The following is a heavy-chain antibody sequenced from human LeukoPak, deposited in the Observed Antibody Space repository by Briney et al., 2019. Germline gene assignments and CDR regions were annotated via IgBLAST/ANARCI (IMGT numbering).Heavy chain of an antibody. V-gene: IGHV1-69*13. J-gene: IGHJ4*02. Sequence: SVKVSCKASGGTFSSYAISWVRRAPEQGLEWMGGIIPIFGTANYAQKFQGRVTITADESTSTAYMELSSLRSEDTAVYYCARDKAAAGTGFDYWGQGTLVTVSS. D-gene: IGHD6-13*01. CDR3: ARDKAAAGTGFDY. CDR2: IIPIFGTA. CDR1: GGTFSSYA.